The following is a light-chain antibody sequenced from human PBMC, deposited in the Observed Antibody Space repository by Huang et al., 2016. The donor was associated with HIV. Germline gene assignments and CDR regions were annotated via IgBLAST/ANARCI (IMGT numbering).Light chain of an antibody. V-gene: IGKV4-1*01. Sequence: DIIMTQSPDSLAVSLGERATLNCRSSQSVYSSSTSKDYMAWVKQKPGKPPRLLLFWASTREAGVPDRFTGSGSGTHFTLTIASLEAEDAAIYYCQQYYSSPQTFGQGTRVEVK. CDR3: QQYYSSPQT. J-gene: IGKJ1*01. CDR1: QSVYSSSTSKDY. CDR2: WAS.